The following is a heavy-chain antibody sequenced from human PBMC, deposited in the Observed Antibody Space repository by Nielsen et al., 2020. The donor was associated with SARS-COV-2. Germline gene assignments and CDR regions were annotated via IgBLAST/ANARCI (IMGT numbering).Heavy chain of an antibody. Sequence: GESLKISCAASGFAFRSYWMHWVRQAPGKGLVWVSRIDSDGNNTSYADSVKGRFSISRDNAKNTLYLQMDSLRAEDTAVYYCATDLTTVDYWGQGTLVTVSS. CDR3: ATDLTTVDY. J-gene: IGHJ4*02. D-gene: IGHD4-11*01. CDR2: IDSDGNNT. CDR1: GFAFRSYW. V-gene: IGHV3-74*01.